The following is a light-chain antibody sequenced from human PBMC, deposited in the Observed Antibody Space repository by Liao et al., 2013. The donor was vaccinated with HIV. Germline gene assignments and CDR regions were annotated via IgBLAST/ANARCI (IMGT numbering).Light chain of an antibody. CDR3: HVWDSNTEV. CDR1: YIGSKS. CDR2: NDG. V-gene: IGLV3-21*01. Sequence: SYVLTQPPSVSVAPGKTASLTCGGNYIGSKSVHWYQQKPGRAPVLVIYNDGNRPSGIPERFSASNSGNTATLTISRVEAGDEADYYCHVWDSNTEVFGTGTKVTV. J-gene: IGLJ1*01.